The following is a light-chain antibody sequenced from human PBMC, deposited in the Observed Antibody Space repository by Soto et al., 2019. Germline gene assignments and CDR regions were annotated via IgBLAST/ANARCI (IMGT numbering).Light chain of an antibody. CDR3: QQYGSSGT. Sequence: EFVLTKSPGTLSLSPGERATLSCRASQTVRNNYLAWYQQKPGQAPRLLIYGASNRATGIPDRFSGSGSGTDFTLTISRLEPEDFAVYYCQQYGSSGTFGQGTKVDIK. CDR1: QTVRNNY. CDR2: GAS. V-gene: IGKV3-20*01. J-gene: IGKJ1*01.